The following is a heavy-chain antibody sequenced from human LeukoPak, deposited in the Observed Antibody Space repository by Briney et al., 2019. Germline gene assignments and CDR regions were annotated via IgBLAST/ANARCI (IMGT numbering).Heavy chain of an antibody. J-gene: IGHJ4*02. Sequence: ALVKVSCKASGYTFTSYGISWVRQAPGQGLEWMGWISAYNGNTNYAQKLQGRVTMTTDASTSTAYMELRSLRSDDTAVYYCASGRWLHTPFDYWGQGTLVTVSS. V-gene: IGHV1-18*01. D-gene: IGHD5-24*01. CDR1: GYTFTSYG. CDR2: ISAYNGNT. CDR3: ASGRWLHTPFDY.